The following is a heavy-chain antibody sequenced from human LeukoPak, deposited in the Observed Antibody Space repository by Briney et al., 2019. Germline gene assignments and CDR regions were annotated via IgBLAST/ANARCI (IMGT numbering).Heavy chain of an antibody. V-gene: IGHV1-69*13. D-gene: IGHD3-9*01. Sequence: SVKVSCKASGDTFSSYVISWVRQAPGQGLEWMGGINPVFGTAHYAQKFQDRVTITADESTSTAYMELSSLRSEDTAVYYCAKTFLTAYDTYFYYYGLDVWGQGTPVTVSS. J-gene: IGHJ6*02. CDR3: AKTFLTAYDTYFYYYGLDV. CDR2: INPVFGTA. CDR1: GDTFSSYV.